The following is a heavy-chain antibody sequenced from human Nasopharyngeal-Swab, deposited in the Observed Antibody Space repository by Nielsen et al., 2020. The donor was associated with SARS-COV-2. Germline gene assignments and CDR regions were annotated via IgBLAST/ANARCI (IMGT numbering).Heavy chain of an antibody. Sequence: SETLSLTCTVSGGSISSSSYYWVWIRQPPGKGLEWIGSIYYSGSTYYNPSLKSRVTISVDTSKNQFSLKLSSVTAADTAVYYCARRIAVAGTGAIDYWGQGTLVTVSS. D-gene: IGHD6-19*01. J-gene: IGHJ4*02. V-gene: IGHV4-39*01. CDR1: GGSISSSSYY. CDR3: ARRIAVAGTGAIDY. CDR2: IYYSGST.